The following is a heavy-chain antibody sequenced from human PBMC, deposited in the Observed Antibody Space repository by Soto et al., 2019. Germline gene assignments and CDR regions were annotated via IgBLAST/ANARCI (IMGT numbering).Heavy chain of an antibody. CDR3: AKGMVPDQ. D-gene: IGHD6-13*01. Sequence: EVQLLESGGGFVQPGGSLRLSCAASGFNFRQYAMIWVRQAPGKGLEWVSAITATGTHYADSVKGRFTISRDSSKSTLYLDIINLRVEDTAVYYCAKGMVPDQWGQGTLITVSS. CDR2: ITATGT. J-gene: IGHJ5*02. CDR1: GFNFRQYA. V-gene: IGHV3-23*01.